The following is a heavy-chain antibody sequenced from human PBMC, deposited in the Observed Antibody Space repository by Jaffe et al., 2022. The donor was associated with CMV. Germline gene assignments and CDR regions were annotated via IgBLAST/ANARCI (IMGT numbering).Heavy chain of an antibody. J-gene: IGHJ5*02. D-gene: IGHD3-9*01. CDR3: ARAWGIDILTGYYPSSYNWFDP. CDR1: GGSFSGYY. Sequence: QVQLQQWGAGLLKPSETLSLTCAVYGGSFSGYYWSWIRQPPGKGLEWIGEINHSGSTNYNPSLKSRVTISVDTSKNQFSLKLSSVTAADTAVYYCARAWGIDILTGYYPSSYNWFDPWGQGTLVTVSS. V-gene: IGHV4-34*01. CDR2: INHSGST.